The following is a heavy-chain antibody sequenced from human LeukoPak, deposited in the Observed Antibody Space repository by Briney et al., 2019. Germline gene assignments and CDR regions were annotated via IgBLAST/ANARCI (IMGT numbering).Heavy chain of an antibody. Sequence: GGSLRLSCAASGFTFSSYGMHWVRQAPGKGLEWVAFIRYDGSNKYYADSVKGRFTISRDNSKNTLYLQMNSLRAEDTAVYYCAKEDYVWGSYRSGLDYWGQGTLVTVSS. CDR1: GFTFSSYG. D-gene: IGHD3-16*02. V-gene: IGHV3-30*02. CDR2: IRYDGSNK. CDR3: AKEDYVWGSYRSGLDY. J-gene: IGHJ4*02.